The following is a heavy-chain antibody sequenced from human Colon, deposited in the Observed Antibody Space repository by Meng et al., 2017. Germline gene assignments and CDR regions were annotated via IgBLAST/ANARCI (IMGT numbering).Heavy chain of an antibody. J-gene: IGHJ4*02. CDR2: TYYRSEWQN. CDR3: TTWYGEY. V-gene: IGHV6-1*01. CDR1: GDSVSSNRAL. Sequence: QEQSQHPVPELWQPPHSLSLTCDISGDSVSSNRALWHWVRQSPSRGLEWLGQTYYRSEWQNHYGVSVKSRITINADTSRNHFSLHLNSVTPEDTAVYYCTTWYGEYWGQGTLVTVSS. D-gene: IGHD3-10*01.